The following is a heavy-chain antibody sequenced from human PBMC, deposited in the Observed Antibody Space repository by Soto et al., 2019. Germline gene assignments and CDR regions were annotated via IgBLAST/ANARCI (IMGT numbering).Heavy chain of an antibody. J-gene: IGHJ4*02. CDR3: ARDGGRHSGGIDY. CDR2: IIPIFGTA. D-gene: IGHD1-26*01. V-gene: IGHV1-69*01. Sequence: QVQLVQSGAEVKKPGSSVKVSCKASGGTFSSYSINWVRQAPGQGLEWMGEIIPIFGTATYAQKFKGRVTITADESTSTAYMELSSLRSEDTAVYYCARDGGRHSGGIDYWGQGTLVTVSS. CDR1: GGTFSSYS.